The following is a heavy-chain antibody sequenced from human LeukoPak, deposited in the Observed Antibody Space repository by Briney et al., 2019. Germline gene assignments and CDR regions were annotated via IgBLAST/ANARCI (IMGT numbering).Heavy chain of an antibody. CDR3: ARDGYCSGGICYYGMDV. CDR2: IYYSGST. J-gene: IGHJ6*02. Sequence: PPETLSLTCTVSGGSISPHYWSWIRQSPGKGLEWIGYIYYSGSTNYNPSLKSRVTISVDTSKKQFSLKLSSVTAADTAVYYCARDGYCSGGICYYGMDVWGQGTTVTVSS. CDR1: GGSISPHY. D-gene: IGHD2-15*01. V-gene: IGHV4-59*11.